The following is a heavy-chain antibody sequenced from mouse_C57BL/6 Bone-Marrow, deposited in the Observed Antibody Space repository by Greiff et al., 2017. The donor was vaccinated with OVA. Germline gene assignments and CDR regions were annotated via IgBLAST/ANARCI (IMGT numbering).Heavy chain of an antibody. CDR3: ARDAYDYDGDAMDY. Sequence: EVQRVESGGGLVQSGRSLRLSCATSGFTFSDFYMEWVRQAPGKGLEWIAASRNKANDYTTEYSASVKGRFIVSRDTSQSILYLQMNALRAEDTAIYYCARDAYDYDGDAMDYWGQGTSVTVSS. V-gene: IGHV7-1*01. D-gene: IGHD2-4*01. J-gene: IGHJ4*01. CDR1: GFTFSDFY. CDR2: SRNKANDYTT.